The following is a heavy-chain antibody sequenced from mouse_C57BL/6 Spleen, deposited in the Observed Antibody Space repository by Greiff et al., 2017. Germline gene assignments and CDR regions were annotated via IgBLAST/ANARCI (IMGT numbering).Heavy chain of an antibody. J-gene: IGHJ2*01. CDR3: ARAREGLRPLFDY. CDR2: ISYDGSN. V-gene: IGHV3-6*01. CDR1: GYSITSGYY. Sequence: ESGPGLVKPSQSLSLTCSVTGYSITSGYYWNWIRQFPGNKLEWMGYISYDGSNNYNPSLNNRISITRDTSKNQFLLKLNSVTTEDTATYYCARAREGLRPLFDYWGQGTTLTVSS. D-gene: IGHD2-4*01.